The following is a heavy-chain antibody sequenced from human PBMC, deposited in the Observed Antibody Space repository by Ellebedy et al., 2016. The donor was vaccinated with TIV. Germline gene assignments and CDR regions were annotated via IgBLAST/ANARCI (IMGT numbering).Heavy chain of an antibody. J-gene: IGHJ6*02. D-gene: IGHD3-10*01. CDR3: ARYSGSGTYYRNGMDV. Sequence: AASVKVSCKSSGYTFIDYGVTWVRQAPGQGLDWMGWVSAYSGNTNYAENLHGRVTMTTDTSTDTAYMELRSLRSDDTAVYFCARYSGSGTYYRNGMDVWGQGTTVTVSS. CDR2: VSAYSGNT. CDR1: GYTFIDYG. V-gene: IGHV1-18*01.